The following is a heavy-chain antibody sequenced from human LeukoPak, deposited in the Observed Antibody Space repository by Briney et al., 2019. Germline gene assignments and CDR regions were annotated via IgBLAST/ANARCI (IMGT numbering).Heavy chain of an antibody. J-gene: IGHJ4*02. CDR2: VNGKRGDT. D-gene: IGHD7-27*01. V-gene: IGHV1-2*02. Sequence: WASVTVSCKASGFSLTDHYMHWLRQAPVQGLEWMGWVNGKRGDTNYAQQFQDRVLMTRDTSINTIYMELTRLTTDDTATYYCARDFSWGPDCWGQGTLVTVSS. CDR3: ARDFSWGPDC. CDR1: GFSLTDHY.